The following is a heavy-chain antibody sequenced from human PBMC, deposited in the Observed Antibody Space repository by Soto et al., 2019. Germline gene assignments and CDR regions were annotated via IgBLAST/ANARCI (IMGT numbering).Heavy chain of an antibody. D-gene: IGHD6-13*01. CDR1: GFTFSSYS. J-gene: IGHJ3*02. Sequence: GGSLRLSCAASGFTFSSYSMNWVRQAPGKGLEWVSYISSSSSTIYYADSVKGRFTISRDNAKNSLYLQMNSLRAEDTAVYYRARDKAADHDAFDIWGQGTMVTVSS. CDR2: ISSSSSTI. V-gene: IGHV3-48*01. CDR3: ARDKAADHDAFDI.